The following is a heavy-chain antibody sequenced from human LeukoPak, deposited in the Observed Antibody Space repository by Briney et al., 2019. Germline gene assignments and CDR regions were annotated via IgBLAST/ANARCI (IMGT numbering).Heavy chain of an antibody. D-gene: IGHD3-3*01. Sequence: GGSLRLSCAASGFTFSNYCMTWVRQAPGKGLECVSDVTGDSSSTYYAVSMKGRFTISRDNSKNTLYLQMKSLRVEDTAVYYCAKGGKRIFGVVIDYWGQGTPVTVSS. CDR1: GFTFSNYC. CDR2: VTGDSSST. CDR3: AKGGKRIFGVVIDY. J-gene: IGHJ4*02. V-gene: IGHV3-23*01.